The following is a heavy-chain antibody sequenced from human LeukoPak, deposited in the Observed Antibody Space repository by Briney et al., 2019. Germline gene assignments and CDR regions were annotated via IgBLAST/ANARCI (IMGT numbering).Heavy chain of an antibody. V-gene: IGHV4-39*07. Sequence: PSETLSLTCTVSGGSIRSSTDYWGRIRQPPGTELEWNGSIYCSGSTYYNPSLKSRVTISVDTSKNQFSVKLSSVTAADTAVYYCARSIRGYSSGWYYFDYWGQGTLITVSS. CDR2: IYCSGST. CDR3: ARSIRGYSSGWYYFDY. J-gene: IGHJ4*02. D-gene: IGHD6-19*01. CDR1: GGSIRSSTDY.